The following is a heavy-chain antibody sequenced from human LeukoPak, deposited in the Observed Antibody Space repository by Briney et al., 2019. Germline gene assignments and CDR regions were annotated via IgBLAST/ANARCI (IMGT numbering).Heavy chain of an antibody. CDR2: MNPNSGNT. Sequence: ASVKVSCKASGYTFTSYDINWVRQATGQGLEWMGWMNPNSGNTGYAQKFQGRVIMTRNTSISTAYMELSSLRSEDTAVYYCARARRITGTITFYYMDVWGKGTTVTVSS. J-gene: IGHJ6*03. CDR3: ARARRITGTITFYYMDV. CDR1: GYTFTSYD. V-gene: IGHV1-8*01. D-gene: IGHD1-7*01.